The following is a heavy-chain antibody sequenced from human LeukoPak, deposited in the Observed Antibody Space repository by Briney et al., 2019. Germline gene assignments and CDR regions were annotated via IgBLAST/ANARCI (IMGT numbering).Heavy chain of an antibody. CDR2: ISAYNGNT. V-gene: IGHV1-18*01. D-gene: IGHD5-12*01. CDR3: ARVTYSGYDRRGDDYYMDV. Sequence: GASVKVSCKASGYTFSDYAMNWVRQAPGQGLEWMGWISAYNGNTNYAQKLQGRVTMTTDTSTSTAYMELRSLRSDDTAVYYCARVTYSGYDRRGDDYYMDVWGKGTTVTVSS. J-gene: IGHJ6*03. CDR1: GYTFSDYA.